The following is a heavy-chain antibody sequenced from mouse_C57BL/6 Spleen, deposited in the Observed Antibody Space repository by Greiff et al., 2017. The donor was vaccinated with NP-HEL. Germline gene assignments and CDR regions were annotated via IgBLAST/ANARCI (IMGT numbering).Heavy chain of an antibody. J-gene: IGHJ1*03. Sequence: VQLQQPGAELVMPGASVKLSCKASGYTFTSYWMHWVKQRPGQGLEWIGEIDPSDSYTNYNQKFKGKSTLTVDKSSSTAYMQLSSLTSEDAAVYYCARPYYGSSYERYFDVWGTGTTVTVSS. CDR2: IDPSDSYT. CDR1: GYTFTSYW. D-gene: IGHD1-1*01. V-gene: IGHV1-69*01. CDR3: ARPYYGSSYERYFDV.